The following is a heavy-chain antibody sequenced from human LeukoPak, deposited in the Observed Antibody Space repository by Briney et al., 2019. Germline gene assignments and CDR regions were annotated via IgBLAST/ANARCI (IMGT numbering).Heavy chain of an antibody. CDR1: GFTFSSYG. V-gene: IGHV3-30*18. J-gene: IGHJ4*02. CDR2: ISYDGSNK. Sequence: GGSLRLSCAASGFTFSSYGMHWVRQAPGKGLEWVAVISYDGSNKYYADSVKGRFTISRDNSKNTLYLQMNSLRAEDTAVYYCAKVDYWGQGTLVTVSS. CDR3: AKVDY.